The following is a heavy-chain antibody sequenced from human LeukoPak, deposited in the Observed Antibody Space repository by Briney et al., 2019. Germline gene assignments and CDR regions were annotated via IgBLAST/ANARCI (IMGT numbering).Heavy chain of an antibody. J-gene: IGHJ4*02. CDR3: AKDGSALWTIARPYYFDY. V-gene: IGHV4-31*03. Sequence: KPSETLSLTCTVSGGSISSGGYYWSWIRQHPGKGLEWIGYIYYSGSTYYNPPLKSRVTISVDTSKNQFSLKLSSVTAADTAVYYCAKDGSALWTIARPYYFDYWGQGTLVTVSS. D-gene: IGHD5-24*01. CDR2: IYYSGST. CDR1: GGSISSGGYY.